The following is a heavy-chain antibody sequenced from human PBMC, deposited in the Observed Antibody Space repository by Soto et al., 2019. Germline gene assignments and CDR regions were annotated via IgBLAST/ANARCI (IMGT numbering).Heavy chain of an antibody. V-gene: IGHV3-23*01. CDR2: ISGSGGST. J-gene: IGHJ4*02. D-gene: IGHD2-15*01. CDR1: GFTFSSYA. CDR3: AKVSLRQVVAANLRAFFDY. Sequence: GGSLRLSCVASGFTFSSYAMSWVRQAPGKGLEWVSAISGSGGSTYYADSVKGRFTISRDNSKNTLYLQMNSLRAEDTAVYYCAKVSLRQVVAANLRAFFDYWGQGTLVTVSS.